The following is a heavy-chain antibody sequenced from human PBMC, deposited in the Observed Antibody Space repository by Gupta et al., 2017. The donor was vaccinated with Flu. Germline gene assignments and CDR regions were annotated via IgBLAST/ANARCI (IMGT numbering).Heavy chain of an antibody. CDR3: AKASYDYVWGSYPDH. J-gene: IGHJ4*02. V-gene: IGHV3-23*01. CDR2: INGRGSSS. D-gene: IGHD3-16*02. Sequence: GFTCSNYAVAWVRQAPGKGLEWVSGINGRGSSSFLADSGKGRFTISRDNSKNTLYLQMNSLRAEDTAIYYCAKASYDYVWGSYPDHWGQGTLVTVSS. CDR1: GFTCSNYA.